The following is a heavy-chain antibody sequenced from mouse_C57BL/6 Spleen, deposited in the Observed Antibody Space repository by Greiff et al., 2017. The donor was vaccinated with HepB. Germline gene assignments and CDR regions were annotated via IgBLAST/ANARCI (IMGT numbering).Heavy chain of an antibody. CDR1: GFTFSDYG. CDR3: ARAHYYGSSSWFAR. CDR2: ISSGSSTI. J-gene: IGHJ3*01. V-gene: IGHV5-17*01. D-gene: IGHD1-1*01. Sequence: DVKLVESGGGLVKPGGSLKLSCAASGFTFSDYGMHWVRQAPEKGLEWVAYISSGSSTIYYADTVKGRFTISRDNAKNTLFLQMTSLRSEDTAMYYCARAHYYGSSSWFARWGQGTLVTVSA.